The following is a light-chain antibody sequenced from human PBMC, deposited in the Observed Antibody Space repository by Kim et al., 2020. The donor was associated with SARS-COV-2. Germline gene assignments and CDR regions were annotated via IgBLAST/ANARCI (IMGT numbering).Light chain of an antibody. J-gene: IGKJ5*01. V-gene: IGKV3D-20*01. CDR2: DAS. CDR3: QQYSSSPIT. Sequence: EIVLTQSPATLSLSPGERATLSCGASQSVSSSYLAWYQQKPGLAPRLLIYDASSRATGIPDRFSGCGSGTDFTLTISRLEPEDFAVYYCQQYSSSPITFGQGTRLEIK. CDR1: QSVSSSY.